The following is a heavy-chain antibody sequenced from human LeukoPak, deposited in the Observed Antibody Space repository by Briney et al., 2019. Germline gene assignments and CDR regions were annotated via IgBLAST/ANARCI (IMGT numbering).Heavy chain of an antibody. Sequence: GGSLRLSCAASGFTFSSYSMNWVRQAPGKGLEWVSSISSSSYIYYADSVKGRFTISRDNAKNSLYLQMNSLRAEDTAVYYCARTPIMYSGSYYYYYGMDVWGQGTSVTVSS. V-gene: IGHV3-21*01. CDR1: GFTFSSYS. CDR3: ARTPIMYSGSYYYYYGMDV. J-gene: IGHJ6*02. CDR2: ISSSSYI. D-gene: IGHD1-26*01.